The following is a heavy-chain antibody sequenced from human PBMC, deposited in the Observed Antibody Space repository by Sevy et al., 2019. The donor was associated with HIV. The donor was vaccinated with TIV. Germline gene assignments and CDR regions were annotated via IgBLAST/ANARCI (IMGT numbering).Heavy chain of an antibody. J-gene: IGHJ4*02. CDR2: ISSSSSYI. CDR3: ARAGYSSGWYPYYFDY. D-gene: IGHD6-19*01. Sequence: AGSLRLSCAASGFTFNSYSMNWVRQAPGKGLEWVSSISSSSSYIYYADSVKGRFTISRDNAKNSLYLQMNSLRAEVTAVYYCARAGYSSGWYPYYFDYWGQGTLVTVSS. V-gene: IGHV3-21*01. CDR1: GFTFNSYS.